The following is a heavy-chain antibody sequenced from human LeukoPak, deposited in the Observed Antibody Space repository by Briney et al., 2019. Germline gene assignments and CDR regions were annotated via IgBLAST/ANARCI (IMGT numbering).Heavy chain of an antibody. CDR3: ASFRASGDSSSSFDY. CDR2: ISGSGGST. J-gene: IGHJ4*02. D-gene: IGHD6-6*01. Sequence: GGSLRLSCAASGFTFSSYAMSWVRQAPGKGLEWVSAISGSGGSTYYADSAKGRFTISRDNSKNTLYLQMNSLRAEDTAVYYCASFRASGDSSSSFDYWGQGTLVTVSS. CDR1: GFTFSSYA. V-gene: IGHV3-23*01.